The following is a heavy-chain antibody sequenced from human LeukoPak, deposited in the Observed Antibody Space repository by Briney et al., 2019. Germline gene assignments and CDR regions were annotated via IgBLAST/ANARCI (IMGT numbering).Heavy chain of an antibody. J-gene: IGHJ4*02. Sequence: GSSVKVSCKASGYTFTSYGISWVRQAPGQGLEWMGWISAYNGNTNYAQKLQGRVTMTTDTSTSTAYMELRSLRSDDTAVYYCARDTIDSSGYYWSYDYWGQGTLVTVSS. CDR1: GYTFTSYG. CDR3: ARDTIDSSGYYWSYDY. D-gene: IGHD3-22*01. CDR2: ISAYNGNT. V-gene: IGHV1-18*01.